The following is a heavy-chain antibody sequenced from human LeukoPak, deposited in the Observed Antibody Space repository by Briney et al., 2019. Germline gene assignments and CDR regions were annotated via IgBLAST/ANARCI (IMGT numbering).Heavy chain of an antibody. Sequence: PGGSLRLSCAASRFTFSIYAMNWVRQAPGKGLEWVSAISTGGGSTFYADSVKGRFTISRDNSKNTLHLQMNSLRAEDTAVYYCAKDMSGHDRPIDYWGQGTLVTVSS. J-gene: IGHJ4*02. CDR3: AKDMSGHDRPIDY. CDR1: RFTFSIYA. D-gene: IGHD5-12*01. CDR2: ISTGGGST. V-gene: IGHV3-23*01.